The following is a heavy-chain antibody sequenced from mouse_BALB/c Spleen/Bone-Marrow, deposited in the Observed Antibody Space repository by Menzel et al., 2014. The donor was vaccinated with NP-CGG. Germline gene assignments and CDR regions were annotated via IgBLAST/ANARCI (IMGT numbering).Heavy chain of an antibody. CDR1: GYTFTSYW. D-gene: IGHD2-2*01. J-gene: IGHJ3*01. CDR2: IYPGSGST. CDR3: TRSGYDVAY. V-gene: IGHV1S22*01. Sequence: LQQSGSELVRPGASVKLSCKASGYTFTSYWMHWVKQRPVQGLEWIGNIYPGSGSTIYDEKFKSKATLTVDTSSSTAYMQLSSLTSEDSAVYYCTRSGYDVAYWGQGTLVTVS.